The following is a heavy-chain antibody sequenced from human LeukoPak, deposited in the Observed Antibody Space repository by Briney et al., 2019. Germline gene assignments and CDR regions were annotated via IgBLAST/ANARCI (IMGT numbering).Heavy chain of an antibody. CDR3: ARWGIAAAGSWTNWFDP. J-gene: IGHJ5*02. D-gene: IGHD6-13*01. V-gene: IGHV4-39*07. CDR2: IYYSGST. Sequence: PSETLSLTCTVSGGSISSSSYYWGWIRQPPGKGLEWIGSIYYSGSTYYNPSLKSRVTISVDTSKNQFSLKLSSVTAADTAVYYCARWGIAAAGSWTNWFDPWGQGTLVTVSS. CDR1: GGSISSSSYY.